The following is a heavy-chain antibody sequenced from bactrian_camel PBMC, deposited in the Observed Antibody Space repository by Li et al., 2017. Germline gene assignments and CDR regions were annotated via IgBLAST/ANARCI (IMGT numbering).Heavy chain of an antibody. CDR1: GTSTHC. V-gene: IGHV3S53*01. Sequence: HVQLVESGGGSVQAGGSLILSCAASGTSTHCMAWFRQAPGKEREGVEAIDSDGSTSYADSVKGRFTISRDNAKNTLYLHMDSLKTEDTAVHYCAGGSWTFGYWGQGTQVTVS. J-gene: IGHJ6*01. CDR3: AGGSWTFGY. CDR2: IDSDGST. D-gene: IGHD2*01.